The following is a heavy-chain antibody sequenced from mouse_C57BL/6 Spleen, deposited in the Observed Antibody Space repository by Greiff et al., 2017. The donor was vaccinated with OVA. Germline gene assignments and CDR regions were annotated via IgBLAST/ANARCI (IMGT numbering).Heavy chain of an antibody. Sequence: QVQLQQSGAELVRPGASVTLSCKASGYTLTDYEMHWVKQTPVHGLEWIGAIDPETGGTAYNQKFKGKAILTADKSSSTAYMELRSLTSEDSAVSYCTRGGKSDWGQGTTVTVSA. V-gene: IGHV1-15*01. CDR1: GYTLTDYE. CDR3: TRGGKSD. J-gene: IGHJ2*01. CDR2: IDPETGGT.